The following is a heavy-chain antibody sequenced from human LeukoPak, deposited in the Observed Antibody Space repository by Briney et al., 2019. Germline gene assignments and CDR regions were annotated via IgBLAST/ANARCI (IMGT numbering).Heavy chain of an antibody. CDR1: GFTFSSYW. J-gene: IGHJ1*01. V-gene: IGHV3-7*01. D-gene: IGHD6-13*01. CDR3: ARDIYSPQYSSSWYRYFQH. Sequence: GGSLRLSCAASGFTFSSYWMSWVRQAPGKGLEWVANIKQDGSEKYYVDSVKGRFTISRDNAKNSLYLQMNSLRAEDTAVYYSARDIYSPQYSSSWYRYFQHWGQGTLATVSS. CDR2: IKQDGSEK.